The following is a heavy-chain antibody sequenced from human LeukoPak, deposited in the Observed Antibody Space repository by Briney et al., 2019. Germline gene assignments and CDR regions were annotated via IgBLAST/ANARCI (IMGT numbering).Heavy chain of an antibody. V-gene: IGHV3-30*04. Sequence: GGSLRLSCGASGFTFSSYAMHWVRQAPGKGLEWVAVISYDGSNKYYADSMKGRFTISRDNSKNTLYLQMNSLRAEDTAMYYCARDPVAAAQRGYFDYWGQGTLVTVSS. CDR1: GFTFSSYA. CDR3: ARDPVAAAQRGYFDY. J-gene: IGHJ4*02. D-gene: IGHD6-13*01. CDR2: ISYDGSNK.